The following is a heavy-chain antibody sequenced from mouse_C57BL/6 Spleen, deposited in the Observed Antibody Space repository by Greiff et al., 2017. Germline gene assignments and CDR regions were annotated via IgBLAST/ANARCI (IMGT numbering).Heavy chain of an antibody. D-gene: IGHD2-4*01. CDR3: ARPYDYAYAMDY. V-gene: IGHV1-52*01. CDR1: GYTFTSYW. CDR2: IDPSDSET. J-gene: IGHJ4*01. Sequence: VQLQQPGAELVRPGSSVKLSCKASGYTFTSYWMHWVKQRPIQGLEWIGNIDPSDSETHYNQKFKDKATLTVDKSSSTAYMQLSSLTSEDSAVYYCARPYDYAYAMDYWGQGTSVTVSS.